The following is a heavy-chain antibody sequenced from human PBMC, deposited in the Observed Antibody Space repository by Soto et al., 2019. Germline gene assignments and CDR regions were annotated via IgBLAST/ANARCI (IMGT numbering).Heavy chain of an antibody. CDR3: ATNPHDYGDYYYYGMDV. CDR2: FDPEDGEK. D-gene: IGHD4-17*01. J-gene: IGHJ6*02. Sequence: QVQLVQSGAEVKKPGASVKVSCKISGYTLTELSMHWVRQAPGKGLEWMGGFDPEDGEKIYAQKFQVRVTMTEDTSTDTAYMELSSLRSEDTAVYYCATNPHDYGDYYYYGMDVWGQGTTVTVSS. V-gene: IGHV1-24*01. CDR1: GYTLTELS.